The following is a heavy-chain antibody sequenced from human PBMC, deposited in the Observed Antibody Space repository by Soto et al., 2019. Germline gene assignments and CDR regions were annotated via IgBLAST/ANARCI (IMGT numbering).Heavy chain of an antibody. D-gene: IGHD3-3*01. CDR3: ARDFYDFWSPHNWFDP. Sequence: PSETLSLTCTVSGGSISSSSNHWGWIRQPPGKGLEWIGNIYYSENTYYNPSLKSRVTISVDTSKNQFSLRLSSVTAADTAVYYCARDFYDFWSPHNWFDPWGQGTLVTVSS. V-gene: IGHV4-39*02. J-gene: IGHJ5*02. CDR1: GGSISSSSNH. CDR2: IYYSENT.